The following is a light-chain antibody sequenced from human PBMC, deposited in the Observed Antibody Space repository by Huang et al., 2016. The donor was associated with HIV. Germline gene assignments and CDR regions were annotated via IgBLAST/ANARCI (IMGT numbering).Light chain of an antibody. Sequence: DIVMTQSPLTLTVTPGESASISCRSNQSLLYTNGYNYLDWYVQKTGQSPPILIYLVSHRPSGVPDRFSVTGSGTNFTLTISSVEAEDVGVYYCMQTLQIPITFGQGTRLEIK. J-gene: IGKJ5*01. CDR1: QSLLYTNGYNY. CDR2: LVS. V-gene: IGKV2-28*01. CDR3: MQTLQIPIT.